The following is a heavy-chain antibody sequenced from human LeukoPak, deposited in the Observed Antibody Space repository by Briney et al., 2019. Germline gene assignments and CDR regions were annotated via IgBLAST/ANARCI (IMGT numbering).Heavy chain of an antibody. J-gene: IGHJ4*02. CDR3: AKDTERFLEWLLSVFDY. CDR2: IIFDGSST. Sequence: GGSLRLSCVASGFTFNNYWLHWVRQAPGKGLVWVSGIIFDGSSTRYADSVKGRFTISRDNSKNTLYLQMNSLRAEDTAVYYCAKDTERFLEWLLSVFDYWGQGTLVTVSS. V-gene: IGHV3-74*01. D-gene: IGHD3-3*01. CDR1: GFTFNNYW.